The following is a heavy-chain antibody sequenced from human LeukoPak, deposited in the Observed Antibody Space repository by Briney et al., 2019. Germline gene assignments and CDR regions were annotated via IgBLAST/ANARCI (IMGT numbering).Heavy chain of an antibody. J-gene: IGHJ5*01. CDR1: GDSIKNSGWS. D-gene: IGHD3-3*01. CDR3: ARLTLTGVGGRGWFDF. V-gene: IGHV4-39*01. CDR2: MPYDENVSDNEIP. Sequence: SETLSLTCIISGDSIKNSGWSWALVRQPPGKELEWIGTMPYDENVSDNEIPSYNPSLKSRVTISADTSKNQLSLKVNSVTAADTAAYYCARLTLTGVGGRGWFDFWGQGTLVIVSS.